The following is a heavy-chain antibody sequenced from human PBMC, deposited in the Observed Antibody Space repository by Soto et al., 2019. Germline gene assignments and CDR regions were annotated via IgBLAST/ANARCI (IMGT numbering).Heavy chain of an antibody. D-gene: IGHD3-22*01. CDR1: GYTFTDYY. J-gene: IGHJ6*02. CDR2: INPTGGGT. CDR3: ARTHSSRYFYNQYSMDV. V-gene: IGHV1-2*02. Sequence: QVQLVQSGAEVKRPGASVKVSCKASGYTFTDYYIHWVRQAPGQGLEWMGWINPTGGGTNYAQSFRGRVTMTRDTSINTAYMELSRLRSDDTAVFYCARTHSSRYFYNQYSMDVWGQGTTVTVSS.